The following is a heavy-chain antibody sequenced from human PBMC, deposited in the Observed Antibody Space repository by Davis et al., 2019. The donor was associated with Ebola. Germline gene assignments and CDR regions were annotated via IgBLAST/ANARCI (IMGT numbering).Heavy chain of an antibody. Sequence: GESLKISCAASGFTFSSYAMSWVRQAPGKGLEWVSAISDSGGSTYYADSVKGRFTISRDNSKNTLYLQMTSLRAEDTAVYYCAKSGDCGGDCYSDYWGQGTLVTVSS. V-gene: IGHV3-23*01. CDR1: GFTFSSYA. D-gene: IGHD2-21*02. CDR3: AKSGDCGGDCYSDY. J-gene: IGHJ4*02. CDR2: ISDSGGST.